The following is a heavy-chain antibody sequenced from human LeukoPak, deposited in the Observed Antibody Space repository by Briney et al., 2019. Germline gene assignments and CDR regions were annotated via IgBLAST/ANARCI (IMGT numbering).Heavy chain of an antibody. Sequence: GASVKVSCKASGYTFTGYYMHWVRQAPGQGLEWMGWINPNSGGTNYAQKFQGRVTMTRDTSISTAYMELSRRRSDDTAVYYCARDLLEWLSAFDIWGQGTMVTVSS. CDR3: ARDLLEWLSAFDI. D-gene: IGHD3-3*01. CDR1: GYTFTGYY. V-gene: IGHV1-2*02. CDR2: INPNSGGT. J-gene: IGHJ3*02.